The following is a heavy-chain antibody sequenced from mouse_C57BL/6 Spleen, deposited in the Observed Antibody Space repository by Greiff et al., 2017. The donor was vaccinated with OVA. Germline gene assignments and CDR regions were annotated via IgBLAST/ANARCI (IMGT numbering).Heavy chain of an antibody. V-gene: IGHV5-9-1*02. Sequence: EVMLVESGEGLVKPGGSLKLSCAASGFTFSSYAMSWVRQTPEKRLEWVAYISSGGDYIYYADTVKGRFTISRDNARNTLYLQMSSLKSEDTAMYYCTRDGKLGRRYFDYWGQGTTLTVSS. D-gene: IGHD4-1*01. CDR1: GFTFSSYA. CDR2: ISSGGDYI. J-gene: IGHJ2*01. CDR3: TRDGKLGRRYFDY.